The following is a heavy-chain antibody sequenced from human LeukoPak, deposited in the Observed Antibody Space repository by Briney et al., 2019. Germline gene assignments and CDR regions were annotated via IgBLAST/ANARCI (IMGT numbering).Heavy chain of an antibody. CDR3: AGPINCSSTSCYGGWFDP. J-gene: IGHJ5*02. Sequence: SETLSLTCTVSGGSVSSGSYYWSWIRQPPGKGLEWIGYIYYSGSTNYNPSLKSRVTISVDTSKNQFSLKLSSVTAADTAVYYCAGPINCSSTSCYGGWFDPWGQGTLVTVSS. V-gene: IGHV4-61*01. CDR2: IYYSGST. D-gene: IGHD2-2*01. CDR1: GGSVSSGSYY.